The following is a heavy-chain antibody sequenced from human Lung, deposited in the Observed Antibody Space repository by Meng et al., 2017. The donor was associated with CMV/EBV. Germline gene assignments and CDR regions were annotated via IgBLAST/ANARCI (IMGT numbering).Heavy chain of an antibody. D-gene: IGHD3-3*01. J-gene: IGHJ6*02. CDR1: DYSFTSYG. CDR3: ARSITIYRIDV. V-gene: IGHV1-18*01. Sequence: ASVXVSCKASDYSFTSYGISWVRQAPGQGLEWMGWINTYKGNTNYAQKFQGRVTMTAETSTSTVYMEVRGLRFDDTAIYYCARSITIYRIDVWGLGTAVTASS. CDR2: INTYKGNT.